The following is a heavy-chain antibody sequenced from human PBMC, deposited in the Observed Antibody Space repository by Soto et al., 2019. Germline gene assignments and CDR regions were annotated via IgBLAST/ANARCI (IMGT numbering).Heavy chain of an antibody. CDR2: VSWNSGLI. CDR1: GFSFDGYA. CDR3: AKAISGRSWYSVDF. J-gene: IGHJ4*02. V-gene: IGHV3-9*01. D-gene: IGHD1-26*01. Sequence: EVQLVESGGGLVQPGRSLRLSCAASGFSFDGYAMHWVRQAPGKGPEWVAGVSWNSGLIDYAGSVKGRFTIARDNGEKSLYLQMNSLRAEDTALYHCAKAISGRSWYSVDFWGRGTLVTVSS.